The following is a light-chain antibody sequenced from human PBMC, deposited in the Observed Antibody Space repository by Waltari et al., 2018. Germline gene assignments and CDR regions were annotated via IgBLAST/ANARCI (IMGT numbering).Light chain of an antibody. V-gene: IGKV1-5*03. J-gene: IGKJ1*01. CDR2: KAS. Sequence: DIQMTQSPSTLSASVGDRVTITCRASQGIGRWLAWYQQKPGKAPKLLIYKASSLESGVPARFSGSGSGTEFTLTISSLQPDDFATYYCQHYNSYSSWTFGQGTKVEIK. CDR3: QHYNSYSSWT. CDR1: QGIGRW.